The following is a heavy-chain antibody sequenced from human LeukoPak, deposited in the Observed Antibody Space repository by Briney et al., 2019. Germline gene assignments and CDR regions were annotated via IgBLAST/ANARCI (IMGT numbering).Heavy chain of an antibody. J-gene: IGHJ5*02. V-gene: IGHV4-59*01. CDR3: ASLNDFWSGHA. Sequence: RPSETLSLTCTVSGGSISSYYWSWIRQPPGKGLEWIGYIYYSGSTNYNPSLKSRVTISVDTSKDQFSLKLSSVTAADTAVYYCASLNDFWSGHAWGQGTLDTVSS. D-gene: IGHD3-3*01. CDR1: GGSISSYY. CDR2: IYYSGST.